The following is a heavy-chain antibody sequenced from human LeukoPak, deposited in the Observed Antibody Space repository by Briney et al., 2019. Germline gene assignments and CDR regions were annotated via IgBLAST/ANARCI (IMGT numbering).Heavy chain of an antibody. D-gene: IGHD4-17*01. Sequence: GGSLTLSCAASGFTFSSYGMHWVRQAPGKGLEWVAVISYDGSNKYYADSVKGRFTISRDNSKNTLYLQMNSLRAEDTAVYFCAREMYGDYGFDYWGQGTLVTVSS. V-gene: IGHV3-30*03. J-gene: IGHJ4*02. CDR2: ISYDGSNK. CDR1: GFTFSSYG. CDR3: AREMYGDYGFDY.